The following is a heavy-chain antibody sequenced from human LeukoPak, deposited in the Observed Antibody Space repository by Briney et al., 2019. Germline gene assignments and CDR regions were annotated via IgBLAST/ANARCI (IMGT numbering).Heavy chain of an antibody. CDR1: GGSISSYY. CDR3: ARERPYYYDSSGYPGGD. V-gene: IGHV4-39*07. CDR2: IYYSGST. J-gene: IGHJ4*02. D-gene: IGHD3-22*01. Sequence: SETLSLTCTVSGGSISSYYWGWIRQPPGKGLEWIGSIYYSGSTYYNPSLKSRVTISVDTSKNQFSLKLSSVTAADTAVYYCARERPYYYDSSGYPGGDWGQGTLVTVSS.